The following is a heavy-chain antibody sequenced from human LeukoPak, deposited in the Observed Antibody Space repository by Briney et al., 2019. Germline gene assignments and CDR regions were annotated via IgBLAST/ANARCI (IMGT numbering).Heavy chain of an antibody. D-gene: IGHD2-15*01. Sequence: SVKVSCKASGGTFSSYAISWVRQAPGQGLEWMGRIIPIFGTANYAQEFQGRVTITTDESTSTAYMELSSLRSEDTAVYYCASEVHRYCSGGSCYFNDWGQGTLVTVSS. J-gene: IGHJ4*02. V-gene: IGHV1-69*05. CDR1: GGTFSSYA. CDR2: IIPIFGTA. CDR3: ASEVHRYCSGGSCYFND.